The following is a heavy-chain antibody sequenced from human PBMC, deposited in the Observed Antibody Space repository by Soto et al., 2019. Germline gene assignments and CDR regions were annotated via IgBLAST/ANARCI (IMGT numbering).Heavy chain of an antibody. Sequence: EVQLVASVGGLVQPGGSLRLSCEDSGFTFRNYDMHWVRQGTGKGLEWVSGISAAGDPDYADSVEGRFTISRENAQNSFFLQMNSLRVGETAVYYCARTDSDFYGLDVWGQGTTVIVYS. V-gene: IGHV3-13*05. J-gene: IGHJ6*02. CDR1: GFTFRNYD. D-gene: IGHD5-18*01. CDR2: ISAAGDP. CDR3: ARTDSDFYGLDV.